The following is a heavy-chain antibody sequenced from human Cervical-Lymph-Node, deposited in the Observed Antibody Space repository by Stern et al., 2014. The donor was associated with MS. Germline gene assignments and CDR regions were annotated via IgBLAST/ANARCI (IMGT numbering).Heavy chain of an antibody. CDR3: ASAYSSSHYYFDY. V-gene: IGHV3-33*01. CDR2: IWYDGSNP. Sequence: MQLLESGGGVVQPGRSLRLSCAASGFSFSRYAMHWVRQAPGKGLEWVALIWYDGSNPYYADSVTGRFTISRDNFKNTLYLQMNSLRAEDTAVYYCASAYSSSHYYFDYWGQGTLVTVSS. CDR1: GFSFSRYA. D-gene: IGHD6-13*01. J-gene: IGHJ4*02.